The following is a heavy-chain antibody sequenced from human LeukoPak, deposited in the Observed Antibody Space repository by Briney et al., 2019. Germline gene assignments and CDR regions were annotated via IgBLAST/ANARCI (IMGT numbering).Heavy chain of an antibody. D-gene: IGHD4-17*01. J-gene: IGHJ4*02. V-gene: IGHV3-48*01. CDR2: ISSSSSTI. CDR1: GFTFSSYS. CDR3: AREGDYGDYAH. Sequence: GGSLRLSCAASGFTFSSYSMNWVRQAPGKGLEWVSYISSSSSTIYYADSVKGRFTFSRDNAKNSLYLQMNSLRAEDTAVYYCAREGDYGDYAHWGQGTLVTVSS.